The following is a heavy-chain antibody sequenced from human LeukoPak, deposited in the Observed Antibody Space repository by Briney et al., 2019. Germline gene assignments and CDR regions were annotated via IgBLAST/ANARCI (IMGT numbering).Heavy chain of an antibody. CDR3: ARGGDYYDSSGLDLPYYFDY. J-gene: IGHJ4*02. D-gene: IGHD3-22*01. CDR1: GDSISRSYW. CDR2: IHHSGNT. V-gene: IGHV4-4*02. Sequence: PSGTLSLTCGVSGDSISRSYWWTWVRQPPGKGLEWIGEIHHSGNTNYNPSLKSRVAISVDTSKNLFSLKLSSVTAADTAVYYCARGGDYYDSSGLDLPYYFDYWGQGTLVTVSS.